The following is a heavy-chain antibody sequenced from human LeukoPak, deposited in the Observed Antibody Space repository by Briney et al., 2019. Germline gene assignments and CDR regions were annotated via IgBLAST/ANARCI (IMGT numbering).Heavy chain of an antibody. Sequence: MSSETLSLACTVSGGSISSYYWSWIRQPPGKGLEWIGYIYYSGSTYYNPSLKSRVTISVDRSKNQFSLKLSSVTAADTAVYYCARGDSSGYYWFDPWGQGTLVTVSS. J-gene: IGHJ5*02. CDR1: GGSISSYY. CDR2: IYYSGST. CDR3: ARGDSSGYYWFDP. V-gene: IGHV4-59*12. D-gene: IGHD3-22*01.